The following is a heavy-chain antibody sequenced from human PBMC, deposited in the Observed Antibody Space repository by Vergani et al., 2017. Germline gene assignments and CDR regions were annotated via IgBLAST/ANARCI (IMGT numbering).Heavy chain of an antibody. CDR3: ARDAGTAYGMDV. Sequence: QVQLVESGGGVVQPGRSLRLSCAASGFTFSSYAMHWVRQAPGKGLEWVAVISYDGSNKYYADSVKGRFTISRDNSKNTLYLQMNSLRAEDTAVYYCARDAGTAYGMDVWGQGTTVTVSS. J-gene: IGHJ6*02. CDR2: ISYDGSNK. D-gene: IGHD6-13*01. V-gene: IGHV3-30-3*01. CDR1: GFTFSSYA.